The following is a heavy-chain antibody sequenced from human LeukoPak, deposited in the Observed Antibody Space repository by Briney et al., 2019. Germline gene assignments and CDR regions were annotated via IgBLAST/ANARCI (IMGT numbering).Heavy chain of an antibody. J-gene: IGHJ4*02. CDR1: GGSFSGYY. CDR3: ARGPNYYDSHGYYPV. D-gene: IGHD3-22*01. V-gene: IGHV4-34*01. Sequence: SETLSLTYAVYGGSFSGYYWSWIRQPPGKGLEWIGEINHSGSTNYNPSLKSRVTISVDTSKNQFSLKLSSVTAADTAVYYCARGPNYYDSHGYYPVWAQGTLVTVSS. CDR2: INHSGST.